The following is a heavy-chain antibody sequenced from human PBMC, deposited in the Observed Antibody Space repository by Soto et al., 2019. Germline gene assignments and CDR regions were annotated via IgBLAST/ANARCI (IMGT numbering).Heavy chain of an antibody. CDR1: GFTFSSYG. Sequence: QVQLVESGGGVVQPGKSLRLSCAASGFTFSSYGMHWVRQAPGKGLEWVAVISFDGSNKYYADSVKGRFTISRDNSKNALYLQMNSLRPEDTAVYFCATTPQYFDPRGYWGQGTLVTVSS. CDR3: ATTPQYFDPRGY. CDR2: ISFDGSNK. D-gene: IGHD3-9*01. J-gene: IGHJ4*02. V-gene: IGHV3-30*03.